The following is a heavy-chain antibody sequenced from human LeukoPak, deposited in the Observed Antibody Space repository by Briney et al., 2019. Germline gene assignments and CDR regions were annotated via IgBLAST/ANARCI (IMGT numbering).Heavy chain of an antibody. CDR1: GGSFSGYY. V-gene: IGHV4-34*01. CDR3: ARDTVGFIDY. CDR2: INHSGST. Sequence: SETLSLTCAVYGGSFSGYYWSWIRQPPGKGLEWIGEINHSGSTNYNPSLKSRVTISVDTSKNQFSLKLCSVTAADTAVYYCARDTVGFIDYWGQGTLVTVSP. J-gene: IGHJ4*02. D-gene: IGHD2-2*02.